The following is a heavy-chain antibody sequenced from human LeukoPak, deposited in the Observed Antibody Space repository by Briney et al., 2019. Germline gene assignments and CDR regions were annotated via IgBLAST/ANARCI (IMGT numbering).Heavy chain of an antibody. CDR3: ARLYYGSGSYSLDY. D-gene: IGHD3-10*01. CDR2: IYPGDSDT. CDR1: GYNFTSYW. Sequence: GGSLKISCKGSGYNFTSYWIGWVRQVPGKGLEWMGIIYPGDSDTRYSPSFQGQVTISADKSISTAYLQWSSLKASDTAMYYCARLYYGSGSYSLDYWGQGTLVTVSS. V-gene: IGHV5-51*01. J-gene: IGHJ4*02.